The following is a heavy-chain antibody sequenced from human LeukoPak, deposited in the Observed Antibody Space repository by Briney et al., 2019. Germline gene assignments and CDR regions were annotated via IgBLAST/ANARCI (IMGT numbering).Heavy chain of an antibody. Sequence: SETLSLTCTVSGGSISSYYWSWIRQPPGKGLEWIGYIYYSGSTNYNPSLKSRVTMSVDTSKNQFSLKLSSVTAADTAVYYCARVSRPFARYDFWSGYAFDIWGQGTMVTVSS. CDR3: ARVSRPFARYDFWSGYAFDI. CDR2: IYYSGST. CDR1: GGSISSYY. D-gene: IGHD3-3*01. V-gene: IGHV4-59*12. J-gene: IGHJ3*02.